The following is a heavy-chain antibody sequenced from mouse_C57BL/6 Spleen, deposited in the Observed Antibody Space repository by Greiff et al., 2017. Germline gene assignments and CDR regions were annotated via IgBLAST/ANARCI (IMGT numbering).Heavy chain of an antibody. Sequence: EVKLEESGGGLVQPKGSLKLSCAASGFSFNTYAMNWVRQAPGKGLEWVARIRSKSNNYATYYADSVKDRFTISRDDSESMLYLQMNNLKTEDTAMYYCVRHEEGFAYWGQGTLVTVSA. CDR2: IRSKSNNYAT. CDR1: GFSFNTYA. CDR3: VRHEEGFAY. V-gene: IGHV10-1*01. J-gene: IGHJ3*01.